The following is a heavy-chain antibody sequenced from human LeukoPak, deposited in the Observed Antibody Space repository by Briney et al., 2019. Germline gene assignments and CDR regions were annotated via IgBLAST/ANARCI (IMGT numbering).Heavy chain of an antibody. CDR2: IYYSGST. J-gene: IGHJ4*02. D-gene: IGHD5-12*01. Sequence: KASEILSLTCTVSGGSISSSSYYWGWIRQPPGKGLEWIGSIYYSGSTYYNPSLKSRVTISVDTSKNQFSLKLSSVTAADPAVYYCAREGKVATIDYWGQGTLVTVSS. V-gene: IGHV4-39*07. CDR3: AREGKVATIDY. CDR1: GGSISSSSYY.